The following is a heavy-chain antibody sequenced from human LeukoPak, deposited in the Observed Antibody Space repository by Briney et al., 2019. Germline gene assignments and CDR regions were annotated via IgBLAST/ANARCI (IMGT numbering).Heavy chain of an antibody. J-gene: IGHJ4*02. D-gene: IGHD3-3*01. V-gene: IGHV3-74*01. CDR3: ARGASASPSQFDY. CDR2: INTDGSST. CDR1: GFTVNSYW. Sequence: GGSLRLSCAASGFTVNSYWMHWVRQAPGKGLVWVSRINTDGSSTTYADSVKGRFTISRDNAKNTLYLQMNSLRAEDTAVYYCARGASASPSQFDYWGQGTLVTVSS.